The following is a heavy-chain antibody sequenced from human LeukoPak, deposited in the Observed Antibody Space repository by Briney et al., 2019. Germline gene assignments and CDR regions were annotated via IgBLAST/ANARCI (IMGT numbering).Heavy chain of an antibody. CDR2: INSNSGGT. CDR3: TRGRETAAIYDFGY. D-gene: IGHD2-2*01. CDR1: GYTFTGYY. Sequence: ASVKVSCKASGYTFTGYYMHWVRQAPGQGLEWMGWINSNSGGTNYAQKFQGRVTMTRDTSISTAYMELSRLRSDDTAVYYCTRGRETAAIYDFGYWGQGTLVTVSS. J-gene: IGHJ4*02. V-gene: IGHV1-2*02.